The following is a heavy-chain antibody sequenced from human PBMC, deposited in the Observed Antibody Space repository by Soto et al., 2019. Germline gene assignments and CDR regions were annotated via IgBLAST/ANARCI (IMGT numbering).Heavy chain of an antibody. Sequence: SQTLSLTCAISGDSVSSNSAAWNWIRQSPSRGLEWLGRTYYRSKWYNDYAVSVKSQITINPDTSKNQFSLQLNSVTPEDTAVYFCARSTVNTPAGGFDLWGQGTLVTVTS. CDR3: ARSTVNTPAGGFDL. CDR2: TYYRSKWYN. J-gene: IGHJ5*02. D-gene: IGHD4-17*01. CDR1: GDSVSSNSAA. V-gene: IGHV6-1*01.